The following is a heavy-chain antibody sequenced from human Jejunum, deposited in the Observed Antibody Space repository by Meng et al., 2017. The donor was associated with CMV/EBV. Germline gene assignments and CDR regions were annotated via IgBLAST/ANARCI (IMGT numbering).Heavy chain of an antibody. CDR1: DDSIDRNTYY. D-gene: IGHD6-13*01. CDR2: IAPSGTT. CDR3: ARDIAIDWFNS. Sequence: QMQLQESGPGLVKPSETLSLTCTVSDDSIDRNTYYWGWIRQPPGKGLEWIATIAPSGTTYYNPSLRSRVTTSLDTPRKQFSLRLSSVTAADTAVYYCARDIAIDWFNSWGKGILVTVSS. J-gene: IGHJ5*01. V-gene: IGHV4-39*07.